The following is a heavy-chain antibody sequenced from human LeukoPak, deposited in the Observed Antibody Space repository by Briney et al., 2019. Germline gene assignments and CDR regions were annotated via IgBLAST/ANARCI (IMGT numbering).Heavy chain of an antibody. D-gene: IGHD1-26*01. CDR1: GFTFGDYA. V-gene: IGHV3-49*01. CDR2: IRSKAYGGTT. Sequence: GRSLRLSCTASGFTFGDYAMSWFRQAPGKGLEWVGFIRSKAYGGTTEYAASVKGRFTISRDGSKSIAYLQMNSLKTEDTAVYYCTRFAGRGATFDSFDPWGQGTLVTVSS. CDR3: TRFAGRGATFDSFDP. J-gene: IGHJ5*02.